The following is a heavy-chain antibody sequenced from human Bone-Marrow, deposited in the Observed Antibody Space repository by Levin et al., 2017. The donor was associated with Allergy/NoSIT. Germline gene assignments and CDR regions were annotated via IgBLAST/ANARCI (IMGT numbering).Heavy chain of an antibody. CDR1: GASITSSDYY. V-gene: IGHV4-30-4*07. J-gene: IGHJ4*02. CDR3: ARDSLDYDAD. Sequence: PSETLSLTCSVSGASITSSDYYWSWIRQSPSKGLEWIGYIYYAGNTASSGNTFYNPSLETRVTISGDTSKNHVSLKLASVTVADTAVYYCARDSLDYDADWGQGTLVTVSS. CDR2: IYYAGNTASSGNT. D-gene: IGHD4/OR15-4a*01.